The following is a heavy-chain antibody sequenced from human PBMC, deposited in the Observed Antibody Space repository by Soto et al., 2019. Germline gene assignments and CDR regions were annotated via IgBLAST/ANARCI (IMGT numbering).Heavy chain of an antibody. V-gene: IGHV1-8*01. CDR1: GYTFTSYD. CDR2: MNPNSGNT. CDR3: ARWQRGQQLRYYYYGMDV. J-gene: IGHJ6*02. Sequence: ASVKVACKASGYTFTSYDINWVRQATGQGLEWMGWMNPNSGNTGYAQKFQGRVTMTRNTSISTAYMELGSLRSEDTGVYSCARWQRGQQLRYYYYGMDVWGQGTTVTVPS. D-gene: IGHD3-9*01.